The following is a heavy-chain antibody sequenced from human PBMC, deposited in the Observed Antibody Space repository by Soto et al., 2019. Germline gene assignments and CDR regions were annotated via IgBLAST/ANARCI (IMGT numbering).Heavy chain of an antibody. J-gene: IGHJ4*02. D-gene: IGHD3-3*01. Sequence: EVQLVESGGGLVKPGGSLRLSGAASGFTFSSYSMNWVRQAPGKGLEWVSSISSSSSYIYYADSVKGRFTISRDNAKNSLYLQMNSLRAEDTAVYYCARETCYDFWSGYYSLDYWGQGTLVTVSS. CDR1: GFTFSSYS. CDR2: ISSSSSYI. V-gene: IGHV3-21*01. CDR3: ARETCYDFWSGYYSLDY.